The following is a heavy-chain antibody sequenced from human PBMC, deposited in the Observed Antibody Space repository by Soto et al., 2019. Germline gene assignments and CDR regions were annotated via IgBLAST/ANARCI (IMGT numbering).Heavy chain of an antibody. D-gene: IGHD6-13*01. V-gene: IGHV1-69*13. Sequence: SVKVSCKASGGTFRSYAISWVRQAPGQGLEWMGGIIPIFGTANYAQKFQGRVTITADESTSTAYMELSSLRSEDTAVYYCARGLESSYYYYGMDVWGQGTTVTVSS. J-gene: IGHJ6*02. CDR2: IIPIFGTA. CDR1: GGTFRSYA. CDR3: ARGLESSYYYYGMDV.